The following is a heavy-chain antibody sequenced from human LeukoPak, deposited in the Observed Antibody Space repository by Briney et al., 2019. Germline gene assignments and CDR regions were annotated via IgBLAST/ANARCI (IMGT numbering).Heavy chain of an antibody. CDR3: AKDSLGATRVGWFDP. V-gene: IGHV3-30*02. Sequence: GGSLRLSCAASGFTFSSYGMHWVRQAPGKGLEWVAFIRYDGSNKYYADSVKGRFTISRDNSKNTLYLQMNSLRAEDTAVYYCAKDSLGATRVGWFDPWGQGTLVTVSS. CDR2: IRYDGSNK. D-gene: IGHD1-26*01. CDR1: GFTFSSYG. J-gene: IGHJ5*02.